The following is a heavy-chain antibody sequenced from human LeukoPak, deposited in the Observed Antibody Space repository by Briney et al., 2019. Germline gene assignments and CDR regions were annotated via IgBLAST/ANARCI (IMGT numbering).Heavy chain of an antibody. D-gene: IGHD3-22*01. V-gene: IGHV4-34*01. CDR1: GGSFSGYY. CDR3: ARGGGYYDSRDPRHYYYYGMDV. CDR2: INHSGST. J-gene: IGHJ6*02. Sequence: SETLSLTCAVYGGSFSGYYWSWIRQAPGKGLEWIREINHSGSTNYNPSLKSRVTISVDTSKNQFSLKLSSVTAADTAVYYCARGGGYYDSRDPRHYYYYGMDVWGQGTTVTVSS.